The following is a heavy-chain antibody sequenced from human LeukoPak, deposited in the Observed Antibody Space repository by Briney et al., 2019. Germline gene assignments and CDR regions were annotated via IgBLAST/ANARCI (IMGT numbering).Heavy chain of an antibody. Sequence: PSQTLSLTCTVSGGSLSSGSYYWSWIRQPAGKGLEWIGHIYTSGSTKYNPSLKSRVTISADTSKNQFSLKLSSVTAADTAVYYCARFGLSLVVPAAIYVLGAFDIWGQGTMVTVSS. D-gene: IGHD2-2*01. V-gene: IGHV4-61*09. CDR3: ARFGLSLVVPAAIYVLGAFDI. CDR2: IYTSGST. CDR1: GGSLSSGSYY. J-gene: IGHJ3*02.